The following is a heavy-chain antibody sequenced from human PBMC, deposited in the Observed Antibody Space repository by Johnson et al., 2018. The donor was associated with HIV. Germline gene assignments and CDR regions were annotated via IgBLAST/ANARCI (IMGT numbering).Heavy chain of an antibody. J-gene: IGHJ3*02. V-gene: IGHV3-30*04. CDR3: ARGTPGGGHTVDDAFDI. CDR2: ISFDGGDK. Sequence: QLLLVESGGGVVQPGRSLRLSCAASGFSFSSYAMHWVRQSPGKGLEWVAVISFDGGDKYYADSVKGRFTISRDNSHNTLYLQMHRLSAEDTAVDYCARGTPGGGHTVDDAFDIWGQGTMVTVSS. D-gene: IGHD3-16*01. CDR1: GFSFSSYA.